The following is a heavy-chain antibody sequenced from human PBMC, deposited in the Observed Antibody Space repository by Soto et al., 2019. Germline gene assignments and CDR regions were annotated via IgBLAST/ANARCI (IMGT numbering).Heavy chain of an antibody. CDR3: AKVAVGYAFDI. D-gene: IGHD3-16*01. CDR2: IWYDGSNK. J-gene: IGHJ3*02. V-gene: IGHV3-30*02. CDR1: GFTFSSYA. Sequence: PGGSLRLSCAASGFTFSSYAMHWVRQAPGKGLEWVAVIWYDGSNKHFADSVKGRFTISRDNSKNTLYLQMNSLRAEDTAVYYCAKVAVGYAFDIWGQGTMVTVSS.